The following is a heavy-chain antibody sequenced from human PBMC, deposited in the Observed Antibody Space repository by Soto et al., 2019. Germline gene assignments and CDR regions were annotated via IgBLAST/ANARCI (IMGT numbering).Heavy chain of an antibody. V-gene: IGHV4-4*07. CDR1: GDSMTKYY. Sequence: QVQLQESGPGLVKPSETLSLTCTVSGDSMTKYYWSWIRQPAGKGLEWIGRIYTSGSTNYNPSLKGRATMSRDTSINLFSRKLRSGPAADTAVYYWAGPGGAASYFDFWARGPLVPVPS. CDR3: AGPGGAASYFDF. J-gene: IGHJ4*02. D-gene: IGHD3-16*01. CDR2: IYTSGST.